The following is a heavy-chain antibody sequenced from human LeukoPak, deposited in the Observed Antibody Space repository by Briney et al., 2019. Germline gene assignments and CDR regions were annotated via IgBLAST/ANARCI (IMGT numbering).Heavy chain of an antibody. CDR2: IYYSGST. D-gene: IGHD3-10*01. J-gene: IGHJ6*03. CDR3: ARIYGSGSYVLYYYYMDV. CDR1: GGSISSYY. V-gene: IGHV4-59*01. Sequence: SETLSLTCTVSGGSISSYYWSWIRQPPGKGLEWIGYIYYSGSTNYNPSLKSRVTISVDTSKNQFSLRLSSVAAADTAVYYCARIYGSGSYVLYYYYMDVWGKGPRSPSP.